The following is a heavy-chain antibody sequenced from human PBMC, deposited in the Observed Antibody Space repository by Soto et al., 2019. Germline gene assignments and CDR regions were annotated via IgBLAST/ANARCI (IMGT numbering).Heavy chain of an antibody. Sequence: EVQLAGSGGGLVQPGGSLRLSCAASGFTFSDHYMDWVRQAPGKGLEWVGRSRDKVHSHTTEYAASVKGRFTISRGDSENSLYLQMNSLKTEATAVYYCARGVVSTGYFDYWGQGTLVTVSS. D-gene: IGHD5-12*01. CDR2: SRDKVHSHTT. CDR1: GFTFSDHY. CDR3: ARGVVSTGYFDY. V-gene: IGHV3-72*01. J-gene: IGHJ4*02.